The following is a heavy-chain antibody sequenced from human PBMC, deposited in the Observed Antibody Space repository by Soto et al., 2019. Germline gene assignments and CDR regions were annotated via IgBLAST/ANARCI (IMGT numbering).Heavy chain of an antibody. CDR3: ARAAGTLVRGVYGMDV. J-gene: IGHJ6*02. CDR2: ISPNSTTI. Sequence: GGSLRLSCAASGFTFSSYEMNWVRQAPGKGLEWISYISPNSTTIYYSDSVKGRFTISRDNAKSSLNLQMNSLRAEDTAVYYCARAAGTLVRGVYGMDVWGQGTTVTVSS. D-gene: IGHD3-10*01. CDR1: GFTFSSYE. V-gene: IGHV3-48*03.